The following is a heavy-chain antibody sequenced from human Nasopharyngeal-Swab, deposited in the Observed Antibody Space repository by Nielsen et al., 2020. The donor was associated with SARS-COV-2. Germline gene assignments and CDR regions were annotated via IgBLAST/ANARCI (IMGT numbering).Heavy chain of an antibody. Sequence: ASEKVSCKASGYTFTSYAMNWVRQAAAHALEWMGWIHANTGNPTYAQGFTGRFVFTLDTSIRTAYLQLSSLKAEDTAVYYCARDRPTSYYGLGSHWFDPWGQGTLVTVSS. V-gene: IGHV7-4-1*02. J-gene: IGHJ5*02. CDR1: GYTFTSYA. CDR2: IHANTGNP. CDR3: ARDRPTSYYGLGSHWFDP. D-gene: IGHD3-10*01.